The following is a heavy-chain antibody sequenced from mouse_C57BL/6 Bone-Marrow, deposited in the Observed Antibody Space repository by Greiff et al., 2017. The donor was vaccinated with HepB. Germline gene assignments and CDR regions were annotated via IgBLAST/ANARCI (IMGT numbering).Heavy chain of an antibody. V-gene: IGHV5-4*01. D-gene: IGHD2-1*01. CDR3: ARIYYGNYDFDY. CDR1: GFTFSSYA. CDR2: ISDGGSYT. Sequence: EVQWVESGGGLVKPGGSLKLSCAASGFTFSSYAMSWVRQTPEKRLEWVATISDGGSYTYYPDNVKGRFTISRDNAKNNLYLQMSHLKSEDTAMYYCARIYYGNYDFDYWGQGTTLTVSS. J-gene: IGHJ2*01.